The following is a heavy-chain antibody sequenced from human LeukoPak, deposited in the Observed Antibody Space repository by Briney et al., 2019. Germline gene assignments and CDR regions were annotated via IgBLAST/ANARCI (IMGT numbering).Heavy chain of an antibody. Sequence: SETLSLTCTVSGGSISSYYWSWYRLPPGKGLEWIGYIYYSGSTNYNPSLKSRVTISVDTSKNQFSLKLSSVTAADTAVYYCARDPRRSIFGVVIMEGDYYYGMDVWGQGTTVTVSS. D-gene: IGHD3-3*01. V-gene: IGHV4-59*12. J-gene: IGHJ6*02. CDR2: IYYSGST. CDR3: ARDPRRSIFGVVIMEGDYYYGMDV. CDR1: GGSISSYY.